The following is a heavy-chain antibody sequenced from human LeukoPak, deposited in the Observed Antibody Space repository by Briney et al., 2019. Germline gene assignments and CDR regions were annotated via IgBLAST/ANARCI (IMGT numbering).Heavy chain of an antibody. J-gene: IGHJ4*02. CDR2: LSRGGDIT. CDR3: AQEEVPNDY. Sequence: GGSLRLSCAASGLTFSNHAMSWVRQAPGRGLEWISALSRGGDITYYADSVRGRFTISRDISKNTLYLQMNSLRADDTAIYYCAQEEVPNDYWGQGTLVTVSS. CDR1: GLTFSNHA. V-gene: IGHV3-23*01.